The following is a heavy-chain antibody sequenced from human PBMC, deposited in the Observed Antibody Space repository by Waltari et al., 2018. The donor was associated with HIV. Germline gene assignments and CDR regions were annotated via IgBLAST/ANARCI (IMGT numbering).Heavy chain of an antibody. CDR3: ARKDDYYDDNRYTLLFDS. Sequence: QVHLQQWGAGLLKPSETLSLTCAIYGRSFSGYSWICVRQAPEKGLEWIGEISHSGRTNYNPSLKSRVTMSLDTSKNQFSLKLSSVTAADTAVYYCARKDDYYDDNRYTLLFDSWGQGTLVTVSS. J-gene: IGHJ4*02. V-gene: IGHV4-34*01. CDR1: GRSFSGYS. D-gene: IGHD3-16*01. CDR2: ISHSGRT.